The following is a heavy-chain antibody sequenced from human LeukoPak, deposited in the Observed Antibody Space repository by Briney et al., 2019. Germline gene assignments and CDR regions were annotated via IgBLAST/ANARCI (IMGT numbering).Heavy chain of an antibody. Sequence: GGSLRLSCAASGFTFSSYSMNWVRQAPGKGLEWVSSISSSSSYIYYADSVKGRFTISRDNAKNSLYLQMNSLRAEDTAVYYCASNPRNADLIDYYYGSGYDNWFDPWGQGTLVTVSS. CDR1: GFTFSSYS. J-gene: IGHJ5*02. CDR3: ASNPRNADLIDYYYGSGYDNWFDP. CDR2: ISSSSSYI. V-gene: IGHV3-21*01. D-gene: IGHD3-10*01.